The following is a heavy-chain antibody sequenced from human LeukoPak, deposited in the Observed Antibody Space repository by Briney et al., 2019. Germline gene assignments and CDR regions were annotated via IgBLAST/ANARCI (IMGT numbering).Heavy chain of an antibody. CDR2: INWNGDST. CDR1: GFTFDDYG. CDR3: ARRESSYKNYYYYYHMDV. Sequence: PGGSLRLSCAASGFTFDDYGMSWVRQAPGKGLEWVSDINWNGDSTGYADSVKGRFTISRDNAKTSLYLQMNSLRAEDTALYYCARRESSYKNYYYYYHMDVWGKGTTVTVSS. V-gene: IGHV3-20*04. J-gene: IGHJ6*03. D-gene: IGHD3-10*01.